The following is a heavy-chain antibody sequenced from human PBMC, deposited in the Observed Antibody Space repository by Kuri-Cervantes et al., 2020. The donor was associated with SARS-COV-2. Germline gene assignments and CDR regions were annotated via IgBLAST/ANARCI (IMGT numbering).Heavy chain of an antibody. CDR3: ARFVRYYDILTGYYGDYYYYYGMDV. CDR2: IYYSGST. CDR1: DDSISSNY. V-gene: IGHV4-59*01. Sequence: SATLFLTCTVADDSISSNYSSGIRQPPGKGLGWIGYIYYSGSTNYNHTLKSRVTISVDTSKNQFSLKLSSVTAEDTAVYYCARFVRYYDILTGYYGDYYYYYGMDVWGQGTTVTVSS. D-gene: IGHD3-9*01. J-gene: IGHJ6*02.